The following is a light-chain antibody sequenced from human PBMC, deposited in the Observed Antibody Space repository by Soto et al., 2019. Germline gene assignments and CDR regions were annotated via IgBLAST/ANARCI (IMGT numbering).Light chain of an antibody. CDR3: QQTHSTPLT. Sequence: LSAFVGDRVTITCLASQSISNSLNWYQQKPGKAPRLLVSTISSLQSGVPSRFTGSGSGTDFTLTISSLQPEDFATYYCQQTHSTPLTFGGGTRWIS. V-gene: IGKV1-39*01. CDR1: QSISNS. CDR2: TIS. J-gene: IGKJ4*01.